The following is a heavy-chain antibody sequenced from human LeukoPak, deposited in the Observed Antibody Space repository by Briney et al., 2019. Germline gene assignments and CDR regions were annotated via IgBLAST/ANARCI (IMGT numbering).Heavy chain of an antibody. D-gene: IGHD4-17*01. J-gene: IGHJ4*02. CDR1: GFTFSSYA. CDR2: ISGSGGRI. V-gene: IGHV3-23*01. CDR3: AKRVDDYGDYFDY. Sequence: GASLRLSCAASGFTFSSYAMSWVRQAPGKGLEGVSAISGSGGRIYYADSVKGRFTISRDNSKNTLYLQMNSLRAEDTAVYYCAKRVDDYGDYFDYWGQGTLVTVSS.